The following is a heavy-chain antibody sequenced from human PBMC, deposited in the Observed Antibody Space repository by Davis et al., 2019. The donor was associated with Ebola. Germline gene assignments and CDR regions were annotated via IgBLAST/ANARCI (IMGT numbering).Heavy chain of an antibody. V-gene: IGHV4-59*01. D-gene: IGHD3-16*01. Sequence: PSETLSLTCTVSGDSITSYYWNWIRQAPGKGLEWIGCVNYSGTTDYNPSLKSRVTISVDTSENQFSLEVTSLTAADTAVYYCARDWRGGFDAFDIWGQGRVVTVSS. J-gene: IGHJ3*02. CDR3: ARDWRGGFDAFDI. CDR2: VNYSGTT. CDR1: GDSITSYY.